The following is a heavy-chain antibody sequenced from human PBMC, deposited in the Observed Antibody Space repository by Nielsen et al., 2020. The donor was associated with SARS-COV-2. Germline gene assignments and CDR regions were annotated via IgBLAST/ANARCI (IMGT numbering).Heavy chain of an antibody. CDR3: AKLGDYDYGDLSYFDY. CDR2: ISGSGGST. V-gene: IGHV3-23*01. J-gene: IGHJ4*02. Sequence: GGSLRLSCAASGFTFSSYAMSWVRQAPGKGLEWVSAISGSGGSTYYADSVKGRFTISRDNSKNTLYLQMNSLRAEDTAVYYCAKLGDYDYGDLSYFDYWGQGTLVTVSS. D-gene: IGHD4-17*01. CDR1: GFTFSSYA.